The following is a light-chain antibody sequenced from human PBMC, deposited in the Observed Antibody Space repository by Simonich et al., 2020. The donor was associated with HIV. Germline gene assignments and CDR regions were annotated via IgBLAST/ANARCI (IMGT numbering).Light chain of an antibody. Sequence: DIVMTQSPDSLAVSLGERATINRKSSQSVLYSSNTKNYLAWYQQKPGQPPKLLINWAATRESGVPARFSGSGSGTDFSLTISSLQAEDVAVYYCQQYYSTLWTFGQGTKVEIK. CDR3: QQYYSTLWT. J-gene: IGKJ1*01. V-gene: IGKV4-1*01. CDR1: QSVLYSSNTKNY. CDR2: WAA.